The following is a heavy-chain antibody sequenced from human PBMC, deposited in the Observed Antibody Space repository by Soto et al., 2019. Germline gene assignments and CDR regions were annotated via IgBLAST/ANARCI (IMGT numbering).Heavy chain of an antibody. CDR3: ARDLEGYCSSTSCYAPNSDYYYYYYMDV. J-gene: IGHJ6*03. D-gene: IGHD2-2*01. CDR1: GYTFTSYG. Sequence: ASVKVSCKASGYTFTSYGISWVRQAPGQGLEWMGWISAYNGNTNYAQKLQGRDTMTTDTSTSTAYMELRSLRSDDTAVYYCARDLEGYCSSTSCYAPNSDYYYYYYMDVWGKGTTVTVSS. V-gene: IGHV1-18*01. CDR2: ISAYNGNT.